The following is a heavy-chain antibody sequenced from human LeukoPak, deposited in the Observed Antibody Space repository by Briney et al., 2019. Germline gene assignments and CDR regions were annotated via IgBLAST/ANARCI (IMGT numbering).Heavy chain of an antibody. CDR1: GFTFSSYW. Sequence: PGGSLRLSCAGSGFTFSSYWMSWVRQVPGKGLEWVANIKQDGSEKYYVDSVKGRFAISRDNAKNTLYLQMNSLRAEDTAVYYCARTGYYNGHDFWGQGTLVTVSP. CDR3: ARTGYYNGHDF. D-gene: IGHD5-24*01. V-gene: IGHV3-7*01. CDR2: IKQDGSEK. J-gene: IGHJ4*02.